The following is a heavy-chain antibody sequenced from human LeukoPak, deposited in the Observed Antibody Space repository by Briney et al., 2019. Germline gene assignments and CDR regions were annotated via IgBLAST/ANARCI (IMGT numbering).Heavy chain of an antibody. CDR2: MHYSGST. CDR3: ARIYSSAWYSIDY. CDR1: GGSISSYY. V-gene: IGHV4-59*01. Sequence: PSETLSLTCSVSGGSISSYYWSWIRQPPGKGLEWIGYMHYSGSTNYNPSLKSRVTISVDTSKNQFSLKVNSVTAADTAVYYCARIYSSAWYSIDYWGQGTLVTVSS. J-gene: IGHJ4*02. D-gene: IGHD6-19*01.